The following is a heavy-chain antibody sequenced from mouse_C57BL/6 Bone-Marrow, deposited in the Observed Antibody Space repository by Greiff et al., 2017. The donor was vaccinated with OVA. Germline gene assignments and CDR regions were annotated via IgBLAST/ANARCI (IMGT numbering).Heavy chain of an antibody. Sequence: EVQGVESGAGLVKPGGSLKLSCAASGFTFSSYAMSWVRQTPEKRLEWVAYISSGGDYIYYADTVKGRFTISRDNARNTLYLQMSSLKSEDTAMYYCTREAGYFDVWGTGTTVTVSS. CDR2: ISSGGDYI. J-gene: IGHJ1*03. CDR1: GFTFSSYA. CDR3: TREAGYFDV. V-gene: IGHV5-9-1*02.